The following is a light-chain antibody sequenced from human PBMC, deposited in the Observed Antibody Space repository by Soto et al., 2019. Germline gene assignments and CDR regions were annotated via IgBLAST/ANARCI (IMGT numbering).Light chain of an antibody. CDR3: QQAVT. J-gene: IGKJ3*01. V-gene: IGKV1-5*03. Sequence: DIQMTQSPSTLSESVGDRVTITCRASQSISSWLAWYQQKPGKAPKLLIYKACSLESGVPSRFRGSRSGTEFTLTISSLQPDDSALYYCQQAVTVGPETKGDI. CDR1: QSISSW. CDR2: KAC.